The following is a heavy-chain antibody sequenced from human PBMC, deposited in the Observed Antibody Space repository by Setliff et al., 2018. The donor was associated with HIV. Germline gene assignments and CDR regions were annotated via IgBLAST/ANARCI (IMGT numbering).Heavy chain of an antibody. CDR3: ASDGGFSSFFDS. CDR2: IFYTGTT. CDR1: GGSISPHX. D-gene: IGHD3-3*02. Sequence: SETLSLTCTVSGGSISPHXXXWIRQSPGKGLEWIATIFYTGTTYYNPSLENRVSVSVDTSNNQFSLKMTSLNNADTAVYYCASDGGFSSFFDSWGQGTLVTVSS. V-gene: IGHV4-59*11. J-gene: IGHJ4*02.